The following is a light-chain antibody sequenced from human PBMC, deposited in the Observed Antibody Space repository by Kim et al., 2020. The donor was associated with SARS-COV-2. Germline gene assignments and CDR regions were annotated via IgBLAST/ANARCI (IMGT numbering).Light chain of an antibody. CDR3: SAWDSSLSAWV. V-gene: IGLV10-54*01. J-gene: IGLJ3*02. CDR1: SNNVGNQG. CDR2: RNN. Sequence: QAGLNQPPSVSKGLRQTATLTCTGNSNNVGNQGVAWLQQHQGHPPKLLSYRNNNRPSGISERLSASRSENTASLTITGLQPEDEADYYCSAWDSSLSAWVFGGGTQLTVL.